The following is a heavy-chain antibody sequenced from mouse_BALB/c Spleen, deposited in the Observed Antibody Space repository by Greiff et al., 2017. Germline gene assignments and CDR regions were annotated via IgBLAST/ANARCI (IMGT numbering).Heavy chain of an antibody. Sequence: QVQLQQSGAELVRPGASVTLSCKASGYTFTDYEMHWVKQTPVHGLEWIGAIDPETGGTAYNQKFKGKATLTADKSSSTAYMELRSLTSEDSAVYYCARPYGNYSLYAMDYWGQGTSVTVSS. CDR3: ARPYGNYSLYAMDY. J-gene: IGHJ4*01. CDR2: IDPETGGT. CDR1: GYTFTDYE. D-gene: IGHD2-1*01. V-gene: IGHV1-15*01.